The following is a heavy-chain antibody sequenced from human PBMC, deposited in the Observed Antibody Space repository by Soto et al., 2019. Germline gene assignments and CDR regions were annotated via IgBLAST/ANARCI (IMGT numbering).Heavy chain of an antibody. CDR1: GFTFSDYY. D-gene: IGHD4-17*01. Sequence: PGGSLRLSCAASGFTFSDYYMSWIRQAPGKGLEWVSYISSSGSTIYYADSVKGRFTISRDNAKNSLYLQMNSLRAEDTAVYYCATCDYEGGYYYYGMDVWGQGTTVTSP. CDR2: ISSSGSTI. V-gene: IGHV3-11*01. J-gene: IGHJ6*02. CDR3: ATCDYEGGYYYYGMDV.